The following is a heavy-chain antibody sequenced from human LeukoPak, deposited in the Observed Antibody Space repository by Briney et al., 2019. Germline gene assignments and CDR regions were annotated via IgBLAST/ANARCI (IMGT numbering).Heavy chain of an antibody. D-gene: IGHD3-10*01. J-gene: IGHJ4*02. CDR2: LYSGGNA. Sequence: GGSLRLSCEASGFTVSSNYMTWVRPAPGNWLEWVSVLYSGGNAFCADSVKGRFTISRDTSKNTVYLQMNSLRVEDTAVYYCARDYYGSGSYAYWGQGTLVTVSS. V-gene: IGHV3-66*01. CDR1: GFTVSSNY. CDR3: ARDYYGSGSYAY.